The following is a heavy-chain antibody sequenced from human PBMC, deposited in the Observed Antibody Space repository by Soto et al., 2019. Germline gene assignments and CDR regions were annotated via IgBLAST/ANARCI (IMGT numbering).Heavy chain of an antibody. J-gene: IGHJ6*02. CDR1: GGSISSGDYY. Sequence: SETLSLTCTVSGGSISSGDYYWSWIRQPPGKGLEWIGYIYYSGSTYYNPSLKSRLTISVDTSKNQFSLKLSSVTAADTAVYYCARSRITDMDVWGQGTTVTVSS. V-gene: IGHV4-30-4*01. CDR2: IYYSGST. CDR3: ARSRITDMDV. D-gene: IGHD3-10*01.